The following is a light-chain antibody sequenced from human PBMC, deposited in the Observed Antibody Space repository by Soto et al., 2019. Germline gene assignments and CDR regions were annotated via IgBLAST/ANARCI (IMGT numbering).Light chain of an antibody. CDR2: DVS. V-gene: IGKV3-11*01. CDR1: QSVSSY. Sequence: EIVLTQSPATLSLSPGERATLSCRASQSVSSYLAWYQQKPGQAPRLLMYDVSNRATGIPASFSGSGSGTDFTLTIPSIAPEDFAVYYCQQRRSWPWTFGQGTKLEIK. CDR3: QQRRSWPWT. J-gene: IGKJ1*01.